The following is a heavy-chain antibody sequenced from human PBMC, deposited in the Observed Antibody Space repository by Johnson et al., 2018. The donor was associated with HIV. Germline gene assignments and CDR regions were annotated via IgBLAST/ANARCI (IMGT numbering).Heavy chain of an antibody. V-gene: IGHV3-33*01. CDR1: GFTFSSYG. CDR3: ARVGPRSKGGPVDAFDI. CDR2: IWYDGSNK. J-gene: IGHJ3*02. Sequence: QVQLVESGGGVVQPGRSLRLSCAASGFTFSSYGMHWVRQAPGKGLEWVAVIWYDGSNKYYADSVKGRFTISRDNSKNTLYLQMSSLRAEDTAVYYCARVGPRSKGGPVDAFDIWGQGTMVTVSS. D-gene: IGHD3-16*01.